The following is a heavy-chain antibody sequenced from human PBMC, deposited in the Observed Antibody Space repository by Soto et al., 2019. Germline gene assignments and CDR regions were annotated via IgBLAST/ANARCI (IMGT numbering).Heavy chain of an antibody. J-gene: IGHJ4*02. D-gene: IGHD6-6*01. V-gene: IGHV3-30-3*01. CDR3: ARDLVGGSSSSFY. CDR1: GFIFSSYA. CDR2: ISYDGSNK. Sequence: GGSLRLSCAASGFIFSSYAMHWVRQAPGKGLEWVAVISYDGSNKYYADSVKGRFTISRDNSKNTLYLQMNSLRAEDTAVYYCARDLVGGSSSSFYWGQGTLVTVPQ.